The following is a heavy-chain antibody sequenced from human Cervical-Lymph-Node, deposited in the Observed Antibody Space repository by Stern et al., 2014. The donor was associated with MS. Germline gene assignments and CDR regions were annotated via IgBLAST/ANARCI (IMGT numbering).Heavy chain of an antibody. Sequence: QVQLQESGPGLVKPSGTLSLTCAVSGGSVSSTNWWSWVRQSPGKGLEWIGNIYHSGASNYRLSLRVRVSISLDISKNHLSLPLTSVTAADTAVYYCARERQQYCNSEGCSYWYFDLWGRGTLVTVSS. CDR1: GGSVSSTNW. V-gene: IGHV4-4*02. J-gene: IGHJ2*01. D-gene: IGHD2/OR15-2a*01. CDR3: ARERQQYCNSEGCSYWYFDL. CDR2: IYHSGAS.